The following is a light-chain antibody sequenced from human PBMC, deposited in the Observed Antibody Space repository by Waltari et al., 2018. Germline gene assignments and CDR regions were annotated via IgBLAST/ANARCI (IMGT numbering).Light chain of an antibody. V-gene: IGKV3-11*01. J-gene: IGKJ4*01. CDR3: QQRSDWPRLT. CDR2: AAS. CDR1: QSVDDF. Sequence: IVLTQSPATLSLSPGDRATLSCRASQSVDDFLAWYQQRPGQSPRLLIHAASNRAPGIPARFIGSGSGTDFTLTISSLEPEDFAIYYCQQRSDWPRLTFGGGTRVE.